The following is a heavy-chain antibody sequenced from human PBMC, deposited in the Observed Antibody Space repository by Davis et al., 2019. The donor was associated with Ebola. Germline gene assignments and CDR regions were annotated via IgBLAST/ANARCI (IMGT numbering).Heavy chain of an antibody. CDR2: ISGSGGST. V-gene: IGHV3-23*01. J-gene: IGHJ6*02. Sequence: PGGSLRLSCAASGFTFSSYAMSWVRQAPGKGLEWVSAISGSGGSTYYADSVKGRFTISRDNSKNTLYLQMNSLRDEDTAVYYCVRAGGIVVVPAAISYYYGMDVWGQGTTVTVSS. CDR1: GFTFSSYA. CDR3: VRAGGIVVVPAAISYYYGMDV. D-gene: IGHD2-2*01.